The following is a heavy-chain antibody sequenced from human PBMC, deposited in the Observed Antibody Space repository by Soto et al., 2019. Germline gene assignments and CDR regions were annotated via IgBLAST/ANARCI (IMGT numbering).Heavy chain of an antibody. CDR2: ISYDGSNK. Sequence: SGGSLRLSCAASGFTFSSYGMHWVRQAPGKGLEWVAVISYDGSNKYYADSVKGRFTISRDNSKNTLYLQMNSLRAEDTAVYYCGVGYSSGYYSFDYWGQGTLVTVSS. CDR3: GVGYSSGYYSFDY. V-gene: IGHV3-30*03. CDR1: GFTFSSYG. D-gene: IGHD3-22*01. J-gene: IGHJ4*02.